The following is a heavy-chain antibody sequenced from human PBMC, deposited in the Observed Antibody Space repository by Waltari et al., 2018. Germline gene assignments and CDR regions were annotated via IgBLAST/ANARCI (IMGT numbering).Heavy chain of an antibody. CDR3: ARLWNGPDC. V-gene: IGHV3-7*03. Sequence: EEQPVESGVGLIRPGESLSPTCQASGFTFIDDWRTWVRQAPGKGLEWVANIKTDGTEKNYVNSVKGRFTISRDNAKNSLSLQMDSLRAEDTAVYYCARLWNGPDCWGQGTLVTVSS. CDR2: IKTDGTEK. J-gene: IGHJ4*02. CDR1: GFTFIDDW. D-gene: IGHD1-1*01.